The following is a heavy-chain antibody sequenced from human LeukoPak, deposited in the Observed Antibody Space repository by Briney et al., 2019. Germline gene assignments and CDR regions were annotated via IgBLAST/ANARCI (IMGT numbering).Heavy chain of an antibody. CDR3: ARDSQGMVRGVIQDY. Sequence: ASVKVSCKASGYTFTGYYMHWVRRAPGQGLEWMGRINPNSGGTNYAQKFQGRVTMTRDTSISTAYMELSRLRSDDTAVYYCARDSQGMVRGVIQDYWGQGTLVTVSS. D-gene: IGHD3-10*01. V-gene: IGHV1-2*06. CDR2: INPNSGGT. CDR1: GYTFTGYY. J-gene: IGHJ4*02.